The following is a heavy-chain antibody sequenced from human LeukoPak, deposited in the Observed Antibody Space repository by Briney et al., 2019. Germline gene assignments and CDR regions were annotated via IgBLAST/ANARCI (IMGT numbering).Heavy chain of an antibody. CDR1: GYTFTGYY. J-gene: IGHJ4*02. Sequence: GASVKVSCKASGYTFTGYYMHWVRQAPGQGLEWMGRINPNSGGTNYAQKFQGRVTMTRDPSISTAYTELSRLRSDDTAVYYCARVWYYYDSSGYPPAHYFDYWGQGTLVTVSS. V-gene: IGHV1-2*06. D-gene: IGHD3-22*01. CDR3: ARVWYYYDSSGYPPAHYFDY. CDR2: INPNSGGT.